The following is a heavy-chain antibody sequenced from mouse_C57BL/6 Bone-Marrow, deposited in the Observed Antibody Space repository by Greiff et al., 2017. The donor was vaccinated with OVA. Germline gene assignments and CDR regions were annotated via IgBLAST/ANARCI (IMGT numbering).Heavy chain of an antibody. J-gene: IGHJ2*01. CDR3: TSGSY. D-gene: IGHD4-1*01. Sequence: DVMLVESGGGLVKPGGSMKLSCAASGFTFSDAWMDWVRQSPEKGLEWVAEIRNKANNHETYYAESVKGRFTISSDASKISVYLQMNSVRAEDTGIYYCTSGSYWGQGTTLTVSS. V-gene: IGHV6-6*01. CDR1: GFTFSDAW. CDR2: IRNKANNHET.